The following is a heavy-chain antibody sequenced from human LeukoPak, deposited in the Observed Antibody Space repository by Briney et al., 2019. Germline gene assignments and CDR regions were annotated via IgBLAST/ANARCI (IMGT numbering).Heavy chain of an antibody. J-gene: IGHJ5*02. CDR1: GYTFTNYG. D-gene: IGHD1-26*01. Sequence: ASVKVSCKASGYTFTNYGISWVRQAPGQGLEWMGWNSTNSDIRTYAQTLQGRFTMTTDTATTTAYMELNSLTFDDTAVYYCARDWDAMNNCFDPWGQGTPVTVSS. CDR3: ARDWDAMNNCFDP. CDR2: NSTNSDIR. V-gene: IGHV1-18*01.